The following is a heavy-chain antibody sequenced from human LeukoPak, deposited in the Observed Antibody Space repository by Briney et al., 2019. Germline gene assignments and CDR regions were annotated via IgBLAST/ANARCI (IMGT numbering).Heavy chain of an antibody. CDR2: ISSDGSNT. CDR1: GFTFSSYS. CDR3: ARQNRDFDY. Sequence: GGSLRLSCAASGFTFSSYSMHWVRQAPGKGLVWVSRISSDGSNTNYADSVKGRFTISRDNAKNTLYLQMNSLRAEDTALYYCARQNRDFDYWGKGTLVTVSS. D-gene: IGHD1-14*01. J-gene: IGHJ4*02. V-gene: IGHV3-74*01.